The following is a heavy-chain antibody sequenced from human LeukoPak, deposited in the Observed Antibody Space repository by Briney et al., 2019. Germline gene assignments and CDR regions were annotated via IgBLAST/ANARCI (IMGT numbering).Heavy chain of an antibody. V-gene: IGHV1-2*02. D-gene: IGHD5-18*01. CDR3: ARGRWLQLWGDY. Sequence: ASVKVSRKASGYTFTDYYIHWVRQAPGQGPEWMGWINPNTGDTKYAQKFQDRVTLTQDTSISTAYMELSRLESDDTAVFYCARGRWLQLWGDYWGQGTPLTVSS. CDR2: INPNTGDT. J-gene: IGHJ4*02. CDR1: GYTFTDYY.